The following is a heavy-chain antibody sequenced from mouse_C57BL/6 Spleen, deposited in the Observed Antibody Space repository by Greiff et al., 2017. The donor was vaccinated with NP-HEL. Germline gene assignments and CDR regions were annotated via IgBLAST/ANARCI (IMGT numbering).Heavy chain of an antibody. CDR2: INPSNGGT. D-gene: IGHD2-4*01. Sequence: QVQLQQPGTELVKPGASVKLSCKASGYTFTSYWMHWVKQRPGQGLAWIGNINPSNGGTNYNEKFKSKATLTVDKSSSTAYMQLSSLTSEDSAVYYCARGIYYDPFFDYWGQGTTLTVSS. CDR3: ARGIYYDPFFDY. CDR1: GYTFTSYW. J-gene: IGHJ2*01. V-gene: IGHV1-53*01.